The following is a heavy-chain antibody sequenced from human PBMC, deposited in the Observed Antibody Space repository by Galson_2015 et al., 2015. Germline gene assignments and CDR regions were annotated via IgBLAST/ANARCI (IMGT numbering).Heavy chain of an antibody. CDR1: ELTFSNAW. J-gene: IGHJ4*02. V-gene: IGHV3-15*01. D-gene: IGHD3-10*01. CDR2: IKSKTDGGTT. Sequence: SLRLSCAASELTFSNAWMSWVRQVPGKGLEWVGRIKSKTDGGTTDYAAPVKGRFTLSRDDSKNTLYLQMNSLQTEDTALYYCTTGARAGSPTMRYDYWGQGTLVTVSS. CDR3: TTGARAGSPTMRYDY.